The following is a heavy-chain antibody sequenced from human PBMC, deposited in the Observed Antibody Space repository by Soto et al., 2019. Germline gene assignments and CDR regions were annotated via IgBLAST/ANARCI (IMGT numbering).Heavy chain of an antibody. V-gene: IGHV3-11*01. Sequence: GGSLTLSCAASGYTFSGYYMSWIRQAPGKGLEWISYIDTSGTKIYYADSVKGRFTITRDNAKNSLYLEMNSLRDEDTAVYYCASHYDMWSGYLSPVDYWGQGTLVTVSS. CDR1: GYTFSGYY. CDR3: ASHYDMWSGYLSPVDY. J-gene: IGHJ4*02. CDR2: IDTSGTKI. D-gene: IGHD3-3*01.